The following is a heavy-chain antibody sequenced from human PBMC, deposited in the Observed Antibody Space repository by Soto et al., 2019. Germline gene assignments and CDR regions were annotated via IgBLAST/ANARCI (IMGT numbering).Heavy chain of an antibody. V-gene: IGHV3-30*18. CDR3: AKDYDFWPKYYFDY. Sequence: GGSLRLSCAASGFTFSSYGMHWVRQAPGKGLGWVAVISYDGSNKYYADSVKGRFTISRDNSKNTLYLQMNSLRAEDTAVYYCAKDYDFWPKYYFDYWGQGTLVTVSS. J-gene: IGHJ4*02. D-gene: IGHD3-3*01. CDR1: GFTFSSYG. CDR2: ISYDGSNK.